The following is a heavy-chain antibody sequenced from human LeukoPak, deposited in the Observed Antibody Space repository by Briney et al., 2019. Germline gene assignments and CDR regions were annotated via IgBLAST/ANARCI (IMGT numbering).Heavy chain of an antibody. D-gene: IGHD6-19*01. CDR3: AGSEVYSSGSDFDY. J-gene: IGHJ4*02. V-gene: IGHV4-39*01. Sequence: SETLSLTCTVSGGSISSSSYYWGWIRQPPGKGLEWIGSIYYSGSTYYNPSLKSRVTISVDTSKNQFSLKLSSVTAADTAVYYCAGSEVYSSGSDFDYWGQGTLVTVSS. CDR2: IYYSGST. CDR1: GGSISSSSYY.